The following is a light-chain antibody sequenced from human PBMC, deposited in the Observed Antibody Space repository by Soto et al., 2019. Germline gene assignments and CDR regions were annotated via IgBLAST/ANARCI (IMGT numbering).Light chain of an antibody. CDR3: QKYNSAPLT. J-gene: IGKJ4*01. Sequence: DIPMTQSPSSLSASVGDRVTITCRASQGISNFLAWYQQRPGEVPNLLIYGASTLQSGVPARFSGSGSGTDFTLTISSLQPEDVATYYCQKYNSAPLTFGGGTKVEIK. V-gene: IGKV1-27*01. CDR1: QGISNF. CDR2: GAS.